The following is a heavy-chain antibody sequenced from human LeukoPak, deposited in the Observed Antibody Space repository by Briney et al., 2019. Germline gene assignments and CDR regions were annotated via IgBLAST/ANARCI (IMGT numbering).Heavy chain of an antibody. D-gene: IGHD4-23*01. V-gene: IGHV1-69*05. CDR1: GRSF. CDR3: AGGQMGGKFDS. Sequence: ASVKVSCKASGRSFISWVRQAPGLGLEWMGGIIPLFGTPNYAQKFQGRVTMTTDESTNTAYMELSSLRSDDTAVYYCAGGQMGGKFDSWRQGTLVTVSS. CDR2: IIPLFGTP. J-gene: IGHJ4*02.